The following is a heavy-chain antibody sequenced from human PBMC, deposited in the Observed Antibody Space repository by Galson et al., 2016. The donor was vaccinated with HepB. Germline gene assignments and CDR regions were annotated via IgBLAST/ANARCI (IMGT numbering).Heavy chain of an antibody. V-gene: IGHV3-21*01. Sequence: SLRLSCAASEFTFSNYGMSWVRQAPGKGLEWVSSISSGGTYMYYGDSVKGRSTISRDNANNSLYLHMTSLRAEDTSVYYCARGHSGYLPEDALDLWGHGTMVTVSS. J-gene: IGHJ3*01. CDR1: EFTFSNYG. CDR3: ARGHSGYLPEDALDL. D-gene: IGHD3-22*01. CDR2: ISSGGTYM.